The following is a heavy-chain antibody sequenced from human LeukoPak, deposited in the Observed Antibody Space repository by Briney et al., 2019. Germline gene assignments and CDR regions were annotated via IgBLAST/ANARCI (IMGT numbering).Heavy chain of an antibody. CDR3: ARRGGYSYGYYNYYYMDV. V-gene: IGHV1-69*05. CDR2: IIPIFCTA. CDR1: GGTFSSYA. J-gene: IGHJ6*03. Sequence: SLKLSCKASGGTFSSYAISWVRQAPGQGLEWRGGIIPIFCTANYAQKLQGRVTMTTDESTSTAYMELSSLRSEDAAVYYCARRGGYSYGYYNYYYMDVWGKGTTVTVSS. D-gene: IGHD5-18*01.